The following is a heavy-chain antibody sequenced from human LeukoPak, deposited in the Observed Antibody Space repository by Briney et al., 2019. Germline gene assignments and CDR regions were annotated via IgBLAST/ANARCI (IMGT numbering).Heavy chain of an antibody. CDR3: EAPATA. Sequence: PGGSLRLSCAVSGFTCSSCWMNWVRQAPGKGLEWVATVNEDGTAKFYVDSVKGRFTIFRDNTRSSLDLQMNSLTVEDTATYYCEAPATAWGQGTLVTVSS. J-gene: IGHJ5*02. CDR1: GFTCSSCW. CDR2: VNEDGTAK. V-gene: IGHV3-7*01.